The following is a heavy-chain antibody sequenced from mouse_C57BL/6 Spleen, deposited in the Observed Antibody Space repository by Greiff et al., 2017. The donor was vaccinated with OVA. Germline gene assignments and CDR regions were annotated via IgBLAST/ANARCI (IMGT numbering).Heavy chain of an antibody. Sequence: VQLQQPGAELVKPGASVKLSCKASGYTFTSYWMHWVKQRPGQGLEWIGMIHPNSGSTNYNEKFKSKATLTVDKSSSTAYMQLSSLTSEDSAVYYCAREGLLLRLDYWGQGTTLTVSS. D-gene: IGHD1-1*01. J-gene: IGHJ2*01. CDR2: IHPNSGST. CDR1: GYTFTSYW. CDR3: AREGLLLRLDY. V-gene: IGHV1-64*01.